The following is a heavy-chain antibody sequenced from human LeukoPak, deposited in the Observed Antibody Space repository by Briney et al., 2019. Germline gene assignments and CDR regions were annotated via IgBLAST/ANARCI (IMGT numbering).Heavy chain of an antibody. CDR2: VNPNSGGT. J-gene: IGHJ5*02. CDR1: AYTLTVLS. CDR3: ARTYCSSTSCYFDWFVP. D-gene: IGHD2-2*01. Sequence: ASVKVSCKVSAYTLTVLSMHWVRQAPGQGLEWMGWVNPNSGGTNYAQEFQGRVTMTRDTSISTAYMELSRLRSNDTPVYYCARTYCSSTSCYFDWFVPWGQGTLVTVSS. V-gene: IGHV1-2*02.